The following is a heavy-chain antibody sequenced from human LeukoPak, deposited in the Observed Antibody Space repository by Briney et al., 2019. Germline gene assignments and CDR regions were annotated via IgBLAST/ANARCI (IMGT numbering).Heavy chain of an antibody. V-gene: IGHV4-61*02. J-gene: IGHJ5*02. Sequence: PSETLSLTCTVSGVSISSGSYYWSWIRQPAGKGLEWIGRIYTSRTTNYNPSLKSRVTTSVDTSKNHFSLKLSSVNDADTAVYYCARDITDFWSGYYKIGSHSWFDPWGQGTLVTVSS. D-gene: IGHD3-3*01. CDR3: ARDITDFWSGYYKIGSHSWFDP. CDR2: IYTSRTT. CDR1: GVSISSGSYY.